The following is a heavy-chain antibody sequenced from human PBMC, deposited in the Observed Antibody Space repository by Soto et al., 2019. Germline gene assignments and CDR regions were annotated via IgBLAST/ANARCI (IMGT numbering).Heavy chain of an antibody. Sequence: ASVKVSCKASGYTFTGYYMHWVRQAPGQGLVWMGWINPNSGGTNYAQKFQGRVTMTRDTSISTAYMELSRLRSDDTAVYYCARRIAAAGIPGYYYYGMDVWGQGTTVTVS. CDR1: GYTFTGYY. V-gene: IGHV1-2*02. CDR3: ARRIAAAGIPGYYYYGMDV. J-gene: IGHJ6*02. CDR2: INPNSGGT. D-gene: IGHD6-13*01.